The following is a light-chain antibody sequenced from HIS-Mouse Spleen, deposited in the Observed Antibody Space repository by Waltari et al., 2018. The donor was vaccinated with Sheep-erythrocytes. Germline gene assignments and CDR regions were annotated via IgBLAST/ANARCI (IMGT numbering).Light chain of an antibody. CDR3: AAWDDSLNGYV. J-gene: IGLJ1*01. Sequence: QSALTQPASVSGSPGQSITIPCTGTSSDVGSSNLVSWYQQHPGKAPKLMIYEGSKRPSGVSNRFSGSKSGTSASLAISGLQSEDEADYYCAAWDDSLNGYVFGTGTKVTVL. CDR1: SSDVGSSNL. CDR2: EGS. V-gene: IGLV2-14*02.